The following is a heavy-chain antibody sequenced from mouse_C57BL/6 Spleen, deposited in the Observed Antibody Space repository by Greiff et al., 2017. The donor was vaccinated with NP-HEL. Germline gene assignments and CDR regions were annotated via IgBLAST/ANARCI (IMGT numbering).Heavy chain of an antibody. CDR2: IYPGDGDT. CDR1: GYAFSSSW. CDR3: ARSGLTGTLFAY. Sequence: VQLQQSGPELVKPGASVKISCKASGYAFSSSWMNWVKQRPGKGLEWIGRIYPGDGDTNYNGKFKGKATLTADKSSSTAYMQLSSLTSEDSAVYCCARSGLTGTLFAYWGQGTLVTVSA. J-gene: IGHJ3*01. V-gene: IGHV1-82*01. D-gene: IGHD4-1*01.